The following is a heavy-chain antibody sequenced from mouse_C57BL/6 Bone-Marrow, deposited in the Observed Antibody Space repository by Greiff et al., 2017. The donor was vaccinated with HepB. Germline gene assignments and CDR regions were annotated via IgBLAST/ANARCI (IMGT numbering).Heavy chain of an antibody. CDR1: GFTFSDYG. D-gene: IGHD2-5*01. J-gene: IGHJ3*01. CDR3: ARDSNYERFAY. Sequence: EVQLVESGGGLVKPGGSLKLSCAASGFTFSDYGMHWVRQAPEKGLEWVAYISSGSSTIYYADTVKGRFTISRDNAKNTLFLQMTSLRSEDTAMYYCARDSNYERFAYWGQGTLVTVSA. V-gene: IGHV5-17*01. CDR2: ISSGSSTI.